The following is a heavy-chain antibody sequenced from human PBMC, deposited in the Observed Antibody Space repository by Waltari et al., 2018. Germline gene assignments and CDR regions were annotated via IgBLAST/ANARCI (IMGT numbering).Heavy chain of an antibody. CDR3: AGGYSSYYGMDV. V-gene: IGHV3-21*01. CDR2: ISSTSSDI. D-gene: IGHD6-13*01. J-gene: IGHJ6*02. Sequence: APGKGLEWVSSISSTSSDIYYADSVKGRFPISRDNAKSSLYLQLNGLGAEDTAVYYCAGGYSSYYGMDVWGQGTTVTVSS.